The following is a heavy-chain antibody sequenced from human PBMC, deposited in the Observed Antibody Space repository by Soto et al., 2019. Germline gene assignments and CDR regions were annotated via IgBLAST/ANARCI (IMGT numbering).Heavy chain of an antibody. CDR2: IGGGGDDT. Sequence: PVGSLRLSCAASGFTFSNYAMSWVRQAPGKGLEWVSGIGGGGDDTYYADSVKGRFIISRDNSKNTLYLQMNSLRAEDTAVYYCAKDNGITMVRGVIPRYYYYYYGMDVWGQGTTVTVSS. CDR1: GFTFSNYA. CDR3: AKDNGITMVRGVIPRYYYYYYGMDV. D-gene: IGHD3-10*01. J-gene: IGHJ6*02. V-gene: IGHV3-23*01.